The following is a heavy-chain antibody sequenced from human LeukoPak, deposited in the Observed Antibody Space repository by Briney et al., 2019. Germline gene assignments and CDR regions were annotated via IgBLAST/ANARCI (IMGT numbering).Heavy chain of an antibody. V-gene: IGHV3-48*02. CDR3: ARGGYSASDNY. CDR1: GFTFGSFN. Sequence: GGSLRLSCAASGFTFGSFNMNWVRQAPGKGLEWVSFISGSSTTKHYADSVKGRFTISRDNAKNLLYLQMDSLRDEDTAVYYCARGGYSASDNYWGQGTQVTVSS. CDR2: ISGSSTTK. D-gene: IGHD5-12*01. J-gene: IGHJ4*02.